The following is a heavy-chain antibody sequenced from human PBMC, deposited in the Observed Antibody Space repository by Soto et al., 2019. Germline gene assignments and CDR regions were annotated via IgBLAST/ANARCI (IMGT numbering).Heavy chain of an antibody. D-gene: IGHD3-3*01. CDR2: ITAFNGNT. CDR3: ARISQSDFWSGYYYFFDY. CDR1: GYTFTDYG. J-gene: IGHJ4*02. Sequence: HRLQSGAEVEKPGASVKFSCKASGYTFTDYGISWVRQAPGQGLQWMGWITAFNGNTKYAQQFKGRVTMTTDTSTSKAYMELRSLESDDTAVYYCARISQSDFWSGYYYFFDYWGQGTLVTVSS. V-gene: IGHV1-18*01.